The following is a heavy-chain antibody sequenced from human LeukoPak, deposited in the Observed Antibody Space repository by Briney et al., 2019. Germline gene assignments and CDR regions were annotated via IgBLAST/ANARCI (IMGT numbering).Heavy chain of an antibody. CDR2: IKSKADGGTA. CDR3: TTDWYYYGSSGYYPIF. J-gene: IGHJ4*02. Sequence: GGSLRLSCAASGFPFSDVWMSWVRQAPGKGLEWVGRIKSKADGGTADYAAPLKGRFTFSRDDSKNTLYLEMKSLKTEDTAVYYCTTDWYYYGSSGYYPIFWGQGTLVTVSS. V-gene: IGHV3-15*01. D-gene: IGHD3-22*01. CDR1: GFPFSDVW.